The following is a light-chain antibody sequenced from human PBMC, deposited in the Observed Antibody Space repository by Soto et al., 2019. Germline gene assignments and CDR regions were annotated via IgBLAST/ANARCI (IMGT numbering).Light chain of an antibody. V-gene: IGKV3-20*01. CDR3: QNFGDSPFT. CDR1: ESISSHY. J-gene: IGKJ3*01. Sequence: VFIQYPHPLSLSPGETATLSCRASESISSHYIAWYQHKPGQAPRLLISSASTRATGIPDRFSGSWSGTDFTLTISRLEPEDFAMYYCQNFGDSPFTFCPGTKVDIK. CDR2: SAS.